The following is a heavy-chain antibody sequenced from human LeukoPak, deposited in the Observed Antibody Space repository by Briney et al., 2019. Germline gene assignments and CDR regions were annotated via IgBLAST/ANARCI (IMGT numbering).Heavy chain of an antibody. D-gene: IGHD1-26*01. J-gene: IGHJ3*02. V-gene: IGHV4-59*01. CDR2: IYYSGST. CDR1: GGFISGYY. CDR3: ARSKWGYASDI. Sequence: PSETLSLTCTVSGGFISGYYWSWIRQPPGKGLEWIGYIYYSGSTNYNPSLKSRVTISVDTSKNQFSLKLNSVTAADTAEYYCARSKWGYASDIWGQGTMVTVSS.